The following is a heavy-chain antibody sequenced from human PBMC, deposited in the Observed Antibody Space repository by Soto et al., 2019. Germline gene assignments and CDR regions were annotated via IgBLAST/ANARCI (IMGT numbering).Heavy chain of an antibody. CDR1: GGSISSSY. CDR3: ARGHVYGDHPNWFDP. D-gene: IGHD4-17*01. V-gene: IGHV4-59*01. J-gene: IGHJ5*02. Sequence: SSETLSLTCTVSGGSISSSYWSWIRQPPGKGLEWLAYIYDDGSANYNPSLKSRATISLDMSKNQFSLKLTSVTAADTAVYYCARGHVYGDHPNWFDPWGQGTLVTVSS. CDR2: IYDDGSA.